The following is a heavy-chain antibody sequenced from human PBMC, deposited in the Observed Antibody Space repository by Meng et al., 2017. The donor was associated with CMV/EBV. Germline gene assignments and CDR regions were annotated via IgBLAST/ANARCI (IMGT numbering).Heavy chain of an antibody. J-gene: IGHJ4*02. Sequence: GGSLRLSCAASGFTFSSYWMSWVRQAPGKGLEWVANIKQDGSEKYYVDSVKGRFTISRDNAKNSLYLQMNSLRAEDTAVYYCAKSWEGCSSTSCYTTEYDYWGQGTLVTVSS. V-gene: IGHV3-7*01. CDR3: AKSWEGCSSTSCYTTEYDY. CDR2: IKQDGSEK. D-gene: IGHD2-2*02. CDR1: GFTFSSYW.